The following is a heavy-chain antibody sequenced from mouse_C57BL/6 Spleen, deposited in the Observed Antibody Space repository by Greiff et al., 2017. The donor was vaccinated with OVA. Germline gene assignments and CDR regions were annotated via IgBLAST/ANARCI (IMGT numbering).Heavy chain of an antibody. CDR1: GFSFTSYG. CDR2: IWRGGST. V-gene: IGHV2-5*01. D-gene: IGHD1-1*02. CDR3: TILSPDY. J-gene: IGHJ4*01. Sequence: VQLQQSGPGLVQPSQRLSITCTVSGFSFTSYGVHWVRQSPGKGLEWLGVIWRGGSTDYNAAFMSRLSNTKDNSKSQVFFKMNSLQADDTAIYYCTILSPDYWGQGTSVTVAS.